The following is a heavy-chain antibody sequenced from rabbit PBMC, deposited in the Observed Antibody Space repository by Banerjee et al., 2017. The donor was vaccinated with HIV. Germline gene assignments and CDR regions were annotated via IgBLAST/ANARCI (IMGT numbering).Heavy chain of an antibody. D-gene: IGHD6-1*01. CDR1: GFSFSNKYV. V-gene: IGHV1S45*01. J-gene: IGHJ3*01. CDR2: INTISGDT. Sequence: QEQLEESGGDLVKPEGSLTLSCTASGFSFSNKYVMCWVRQAPGKGLEWIACINTISGDTVYATWAKGRFTISKASWTTVTLQMTSLTAADTATYFCARTNAGGYGWNFGLWGQGTLVTVS. CDR3: ARTNAGGYGWNFGL.